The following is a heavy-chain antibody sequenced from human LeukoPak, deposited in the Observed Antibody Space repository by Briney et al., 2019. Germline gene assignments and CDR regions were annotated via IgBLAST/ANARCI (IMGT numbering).Heavy chain of an antibody. V-gene: IGHV1-69*13. Sequence: ASVKVSCKASGGTFSSYAISWVRQAPGQGLEWMGGIIPIFGTANYAQKFQGRVTITADESTSTAYMELSSLRSEDTAVYYCARDRYGSGSHYYFQHWGQGTLVTVSS. CDR1: GGTFSSYA. CDR3: ARDRYGSGSHYYFQH. D-gene: IGHD3-10*01. J-gene: IGHJ1*01. CDR2: IIPIFGTA.